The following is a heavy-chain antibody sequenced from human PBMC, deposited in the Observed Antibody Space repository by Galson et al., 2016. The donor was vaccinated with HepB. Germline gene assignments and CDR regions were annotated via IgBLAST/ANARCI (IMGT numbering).Heavy chain of an antibody. CDR1: GGTFNCYA. Sequence: SVKVSCKASGGTFNCYAFNWLRQAPGQGLEWLGGIIPIFGTPNYAQKFQDRVTITADKSTSTASMELSSLRSEDTAIYYCAKALSRGGTIGDSDDYSYTIDYYFDLWCRGTLITVSS. D-gene: IGHD3-22*01. J-gene: IGHJ2*01. CDR3: AKALSRGGTIGDSDDYSYTIDYYFDL. CDR2: IIPIFGTP. V-gene: IGHV1-69*06.